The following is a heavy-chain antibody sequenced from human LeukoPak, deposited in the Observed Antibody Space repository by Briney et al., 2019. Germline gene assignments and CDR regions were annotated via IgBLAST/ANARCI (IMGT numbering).Heavy chain of an antibody. J-gene: IGHJ4*02. CDR3: ARGGGSRGYYFDY. V-gene: IGHV4-34*01. CDR2: INHSGST. CDR1: GGSFSAYY. Sequence: SETLSLTCAVYGGSFSAYYWSCIRQPPGKGLEWIGEINHSGSTSYDPSFKSRITISVDTSKNQFSLKLSSVTAADTAVYYCARGGGSRGYYFDYWGQGTLVTVSS. D-gene: IGHD3-22*01.